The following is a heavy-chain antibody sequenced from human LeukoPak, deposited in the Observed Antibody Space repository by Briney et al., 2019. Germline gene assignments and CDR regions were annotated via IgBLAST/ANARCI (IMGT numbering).Heavy chain of an antibody. CDR2: INHSGST. CDR1: GGSFSGYY. J-gene: IGHJ4*02. V-gene: IGHV4-34*01. D-gene: IGHD6-13*01. CDR3: ARGVALSSSWFRLSPNFDY. Sequence: SETLSLTCAVYGGSFSGYYWSWIRQPPGKGLEWIGEINHSGSTNYNPSLKSRVTISVDTSKNQFSLKLSSVTAADTAVYYCARGVALSSSWFRLSPNFDYWGQGTLVTVSS.